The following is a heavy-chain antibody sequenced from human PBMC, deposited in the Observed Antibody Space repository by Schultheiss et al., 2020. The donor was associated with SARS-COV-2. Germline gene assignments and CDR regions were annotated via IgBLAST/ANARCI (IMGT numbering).Heavy chain of an antibody. Sequence: GGSLRLSCAASGFTFSSYAMHWVRQAPGKGLEWVAVISYDGSNEYYADSVKGRFTISRDNSKNTVYLQLNSLRAEDTAVYYCAKDTPLTYYYDSSGSHYGMDVWGQGTTVTVSS. CDR3: AKDTPLTYYYDSSGSHYGMDV. J-gene: IGHJ6*02. CDR2: ISYDGSNE. V-gene: IGHV3-30*04. D-gene: IGHD3-22*01. CDR1: GFTFSSYA.